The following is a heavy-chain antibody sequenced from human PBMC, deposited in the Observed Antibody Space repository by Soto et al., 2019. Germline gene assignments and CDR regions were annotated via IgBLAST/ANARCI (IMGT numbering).Heavy chain of an antibody. CDR3: ARGYCTAERCYPGDY. V-gene: IGHV1-8*01. J-gene: IGHJ4*02. CDR1: GYAFRSFE. Sequence: ASVKVSWKASGYAFRSFEINWVRQFTEQGLEWMGLMNPDSGVTFYAQMFQGRVTMTSDPSISTADIELSSLEFDDPAIYYCARGYCTAERCYPGDYWGQGTLVTVSS. CDR2: MNPDSGVT. D-gene: IGHD2-8*02.